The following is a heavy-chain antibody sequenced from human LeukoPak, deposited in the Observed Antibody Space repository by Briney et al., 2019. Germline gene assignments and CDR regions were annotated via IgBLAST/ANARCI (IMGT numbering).Heavy chain of an antibody. CDR2: ISYDGSNK. Sequence: GRSLRLSCAASGFTFSSYGMQWVRQAPGKGLEWVAVISYDGSNKYYADSVKGRFTISRDNSKNTLYLQMNSLRAEDTAVYYCARVTNYDFWSGQGYGMDVWGQGTTVTVSS. J-gene: IGHJ6*02. D-gene: IGHD3-3*01. CDR3: ARVTNYDFWSGQGYGMDV. CDR1: GFTFSSYG. V-gene: IGHV3-30*03.